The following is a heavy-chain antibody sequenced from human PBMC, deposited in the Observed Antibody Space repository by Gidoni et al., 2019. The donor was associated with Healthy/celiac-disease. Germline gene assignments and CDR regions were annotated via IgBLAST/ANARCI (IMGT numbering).Heavy chain of an antibody. CDR2: ST. J-gene: IGHJ4*02. Sequence: STYYNPSLKSRVTISVDTSKNQFSLKLSSVTAADTAVYYCARLFFGGGGYCSSTSCSSFDYWGQGTLVTVSS. V-gene: IGHV4-39*01. CDR3: ARLFFGGGGYCSSTSCSSFDY. D-gene: IGHD2-2*01.